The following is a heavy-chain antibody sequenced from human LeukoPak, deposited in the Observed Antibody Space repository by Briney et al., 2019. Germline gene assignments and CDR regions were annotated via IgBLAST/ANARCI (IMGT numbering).Heavy chain of an antibody. V-gene: IGHV1-18*01. D-gene: IGHD6-19*01. CDR3: ARVIYSSGWYGYFDY. Sequence: ASVKVSCKASGYTFTNYGISWVRQAPGQGLEWMGWISAYSGDTNYAQNLQGRVTMTTDASTSTAYMGLRSLKSDDTAVYYCARVIYSSGWYGYFDYWGQGTLVTVSS. CDR2: ISAYSGDT. CDR1: GYTFTNYG. J-gene: IGHJ4*02.